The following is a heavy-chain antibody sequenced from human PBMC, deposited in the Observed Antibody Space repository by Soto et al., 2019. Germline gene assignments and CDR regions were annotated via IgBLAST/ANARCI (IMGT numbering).Heavy chain of an antibody. CDR1: GFTFSSYA. V-gene: IGHV3-23*01. Sequence: GGSLRLCCAACGFTFSSYAMSWVRQAPGKGLEWVSAISGSGGNTYYADSVKGRFTISRDNSKNTLYLQMNSLRAEDTAVYYCASPLGFCSRTSCDDYWGQGALVTVSS. CDR2: ISGSGGNT. CDR3: ASPLGFCSRTSCDDY. D-gene: IGHD2-2*01. J-gene: IGHJ4*02.